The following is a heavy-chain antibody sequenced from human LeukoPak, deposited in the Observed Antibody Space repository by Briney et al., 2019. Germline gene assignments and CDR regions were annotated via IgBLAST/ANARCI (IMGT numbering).Heavy chain of an antibody. V-gene: IGHV1-18*01. CDR3: ARVGMVGIAARSYLDY. D-gene: IGHD6-6*01. CDR1: GGTFSSYA. J-gene: IGHJ4*02. CDR2: ISAYNGNT. Sequence: ASVKVSCKASGGTFSSYAISWVRQAPGQGLEWMGWISAYNGNTNYAQKLQGRVTMTTDTSTSTAYMELRSLRSDDTAVYYCARVGMVGIAARSYLDYWGQGTLVTVSS.